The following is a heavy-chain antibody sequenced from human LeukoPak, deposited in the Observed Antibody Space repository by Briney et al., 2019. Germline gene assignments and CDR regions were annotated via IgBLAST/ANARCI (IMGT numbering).Heavy chain of an antibody. Sequence: ASVKVSCKASGYTFTSYGISWVRQAPGQGLEWMGWISAYNGNTNYAQKLQGRVTMTTDTSTSTAYMELRSLRSDDTAVYYCARGSRITIFDYYYMDVWGKGTTVTVSS. CDR2: ISAYNGNT. J-gene: IGHJ6*03. CDR3: ARGSRITIFDYYYMDV. CDR1: GYTFTSYG. V-gene: IGHV1-18*01. D-gene: IGHD3-3*01.